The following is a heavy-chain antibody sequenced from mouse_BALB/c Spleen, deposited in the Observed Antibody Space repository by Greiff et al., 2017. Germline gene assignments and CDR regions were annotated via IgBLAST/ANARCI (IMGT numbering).Heavy chain of an antibody. Sequence: EVQLVESGGGLVKPGGSLKLSCAASGFTFSSYAMSWVRQTPEKRLEWVATISSGGSYTYYPDSVKGRFTISRDNAKNTLYLQMSSLRSEDTAMYDCARRGNYCYDEDYAMDYWGQGTSVTVSS. CDR2: ISSGGSYT. CDR3: ARRGNYCYDEDYAMDY. V-gene: IGHV5-9-3*01. CDR1: GFTFSSYA. D-gene: IGHD2-12*01. J-gene: IGHJ4*01.